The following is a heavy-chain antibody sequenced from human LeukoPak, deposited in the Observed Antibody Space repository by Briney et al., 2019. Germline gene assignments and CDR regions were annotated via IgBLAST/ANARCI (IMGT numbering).Heavy chain of an antibody. J-gene: IGHJ4*02. V-gene: IGHV1-18*01. CDR3: ARDRVWYDSSGYYPPDY. Sequence: ASVKVSCKASGYTFTSYGISWVRQAPGQGLEWMGWISAYNGNTNYAQKLQGRVTMTTDTSTSTAYMELRSLRSDDTAVYYCARDRVWYDSSGYYPPDYWGQGTLVTVSS. D-gene: IGHD3-22*01. CDR2: ISAYNGNT. CDR1: GYTFTSYG.